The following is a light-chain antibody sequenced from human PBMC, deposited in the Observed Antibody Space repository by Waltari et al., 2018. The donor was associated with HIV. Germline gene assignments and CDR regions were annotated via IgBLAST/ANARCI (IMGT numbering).Light chain of an antibody. V-gene: IGLV1-51*01. J-gene: IGLJ2*01. CDR3: GTWDSSLSAVI. CDR2: DNA. Sequence: QSLLTQPPSVSAAPGQKVTISCSGTSSTIVNNYFYWYQHVPGNAPQLPLYDNAKRPSGISDRFSGSKSGTSSTLGITGLQTGDEADYICGTWDSSLSAVIFGGGTKLTVL. CDR1: SSTIVNNY.